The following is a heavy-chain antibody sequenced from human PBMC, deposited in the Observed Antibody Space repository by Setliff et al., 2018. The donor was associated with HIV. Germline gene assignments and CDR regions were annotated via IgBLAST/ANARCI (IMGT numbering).Heavy chain of an antibody. Sequence: SETLSLTCTVSGGSISSYYWSWIRQPPGKGLEWIGYIYYSGSTNYNPSLKSRVTISADTSKNQFSLKLSSVTAADTAVYYCARGSRGYSYAYYYYYMDVWGKGTTVTVSS. J-gene: IGHJ6*03. V-gene: IGHV4-59*01. CDR2: IYYSGST. CDR1: GGSISSYY. D-gene: IGHD5-18*01. CDR3: ARGSRGYSYAYYYYYMDV.